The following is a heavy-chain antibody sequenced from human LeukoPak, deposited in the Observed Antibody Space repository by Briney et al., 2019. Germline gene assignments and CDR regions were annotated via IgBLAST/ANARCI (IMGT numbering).Heavy chain of an antibody. Sequence: ASVKVSCKVSGFTFTSSAAQWVRQARGQRLEWIGWIVLGSGNTNYAQKFQERLTITRDMSTTTAYMELSSLTSEDTAVYFCAVDQGRPAGDAFGYWGQGTLVTVSS. CDR2: IVLGSGNT. CDR1: GFTFTSSA. D-gene: IGHD2-2*01. J-gene: IGHJ4*02. V-gene: IGHV1-58*01. CDR3: AVDQGRPAGDAFGY.